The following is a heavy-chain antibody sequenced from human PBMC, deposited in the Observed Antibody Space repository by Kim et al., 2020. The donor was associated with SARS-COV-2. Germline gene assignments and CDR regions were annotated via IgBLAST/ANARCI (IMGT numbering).Heavy chain of an antibody. V-gene: IGHV3-53*01. CDR2: IYSGGST. J-gene: IGHJ6*02. D-gene: IGHD6-13*01. Sequence: GGSLRLSCAASGFTVSSNYMSWVRQAPGKGLEWVSVIYSGGSTYYADSVKGRFTISRDNSKNTLYLQMNSLRAEDTAVYYCASDVEWQQLGLTYYYYGMDVWGQGTTVTVSS. CDR3: ASDVEWQQLGLTYYYYGMDV. CDR1: GFTVSSNY.